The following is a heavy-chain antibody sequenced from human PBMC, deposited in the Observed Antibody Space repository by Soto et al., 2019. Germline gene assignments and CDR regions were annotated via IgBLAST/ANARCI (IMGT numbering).Heavy chain of an antibody. CDR2: IFDRGTT. J-gene: IGHJ4*02. V-gene: IGHV4-31*02. Sequence: QVQLEQSGPGLVKPSQTLSLTCDISGGSITSVNHYWSWVRQSPGEGLEWIGYIFDRGTTHYNPSLKGRVTSTGDSSQTQFSLTIHSVTVADTAVDYCAREVAGTGAFDYWGRGPRSPSPQ. CDR3: AREVAGTGAFDY. D-gene: IGHD2-8*02. CDR1: GGSITSVNHY.